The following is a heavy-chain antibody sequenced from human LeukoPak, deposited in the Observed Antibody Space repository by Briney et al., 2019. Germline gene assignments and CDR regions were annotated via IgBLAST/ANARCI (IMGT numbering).Heavy chain of an antibody. J-gene: IGHJ6*03. Sequence: ASVKVSCKASCYTFTSYGISWLRKAPGQALEWMVWIIAYNGNTNYAQKLQDRGTMTTDTCTSTAYMELRSLRSDDTAVYYCARLVADDYYYYYYMDVWGKGTTVTVSS. CDR3: ARLVADDYYYYYYMDV. D-gene: IGHD2-15*01. CDR1: CYTFTSYG. CDR2: IIAYNGNT. V-gene: IGHV1-18*01.